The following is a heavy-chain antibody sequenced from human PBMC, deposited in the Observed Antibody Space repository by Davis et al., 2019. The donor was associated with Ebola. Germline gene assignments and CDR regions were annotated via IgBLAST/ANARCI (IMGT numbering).Heavy chain of an antibody. Sequence: SETLSLTCAVYGGSFSGYYWSWIRQPPGKGLEWIGEINHSGSTNYNPSLKSRVTISVDTSKNQFSLKLSSVTAADTAVYYCARGRGIAARRWYYFDYWGQGTLVTVSS. J-gene: IGHJ4*02. CDR1: GGSFSGYY. CDR2: INHSGST. V-gene: IGHV4-34*01. CDR3: ARGRGIAARRWYYFDY. D-gene: IGHD6-6*01.